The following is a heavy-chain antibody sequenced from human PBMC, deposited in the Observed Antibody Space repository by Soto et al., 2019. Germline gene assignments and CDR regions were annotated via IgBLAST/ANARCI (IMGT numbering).Heavy chain of an antibody. Sequence: PVGSLRLSCAASGFTFNSYAMSWVRQAPGKGLEWVSVISGSGGSAYYADSVKGRFAISRDNSKHTLYLQVNNLRAEDTAVYYCAKTRDIVVVPTASHFDYWGQGTLVTVSS. J-gene: IGHJ4*02. CDR3: AKTRDIVVVPTASHFDY. V-gene: IGHV3-23*01. D-gene: IGHD2-2*01. CDR1: GFTFNSYA. CDR2: ISGSGGSA.